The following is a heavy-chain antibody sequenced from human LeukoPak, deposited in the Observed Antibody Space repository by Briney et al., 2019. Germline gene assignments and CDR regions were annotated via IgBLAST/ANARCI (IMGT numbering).Heavy chain of an antibody. CDR2: IKSKTDGGTT. Sequence: GGSLRLSCAASGFTFSSYSMSWVRQAPGKGLEWVGRIKSKTDGGTTDYAAPVKGRFTISRDDSKNTLYLQMNSLKTEDTAVHYCTTDNGLAAAGTHYYYYYMDVWGKGTTVTVSS. CDR3: TTDNGLAAAGTHYYYYYMDV. V-gene: IGHV3-15*01. D-gene: IGHD6-13*01. CDR1: GFTFSSYS. J-gene: IGHJ6*03.